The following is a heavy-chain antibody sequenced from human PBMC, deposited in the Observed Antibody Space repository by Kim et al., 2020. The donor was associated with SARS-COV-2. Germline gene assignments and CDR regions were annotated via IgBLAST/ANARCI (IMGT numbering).Heavy chain of an antibody. CDR2: IYYSGST. D-gene: IGHD3-10*01. V-gene: IGHV4-59*13. Sequence: SETLSLTCTVSGGSIISYYWIWIRQSPGKGLEWIGNIYYSGSTQYNPSLKSRVTISLDTPKNQFSLKLSSVSAADTAAYYCARDIRSGYGYNFYGMDVWG. CDR1: GGSIISYY. CDR3: ARDIRSGYGYNFYGMDV. J-gene: IGHJ6*01.